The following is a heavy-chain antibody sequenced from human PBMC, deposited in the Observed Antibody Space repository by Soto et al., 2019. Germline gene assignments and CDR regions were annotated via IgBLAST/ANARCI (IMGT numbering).Heavy chain of an antibody. V-gene: IGHV1-18*01. J-gene: IGHJ5*02. Sequence: QVQLVQSGAEVKKPGASVKVSCKASGYTFTSYGISWVRQAPGQGLEWMGWISAYNGNTNYAQKLQGRVTMTTDTSTSTAYMELRSLRSDDTAVYYCAGHSSSCHFRWNNWFDPWGQGTLVTVSS. D-gene: IGHD6-13*01. CDR2: ISAYNGNT. CDR3: AGHSSSCHFRWNNWFDP. CDR1: GYTFTSYG.